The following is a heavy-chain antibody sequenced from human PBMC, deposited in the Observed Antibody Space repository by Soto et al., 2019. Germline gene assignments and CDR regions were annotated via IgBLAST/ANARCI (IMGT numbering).Heavy chain of an antibody. Sequence: PGGSLRLSCAASGFTFSSYGMHWVRQAPGKGLEWVAVIWYDGSNKYYADSVKGRFTISRDNSKNTLYLQMNSLRAEDTAVYYCASLYGSGSPDPYYYYGMDVWGQGTTVTVSS. CDR3: ASLYGSGSPDPYYYYGMDV. CDR1: GFTFSSYG. J-gene: IGHJ6*02. CDR2: IWYDGSNK. D-gene: IGHD3-10*01. V-gene: IGHV3-33*01.